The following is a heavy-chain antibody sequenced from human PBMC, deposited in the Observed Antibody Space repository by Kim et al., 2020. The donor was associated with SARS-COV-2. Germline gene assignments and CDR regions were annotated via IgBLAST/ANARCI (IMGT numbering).Heavy chain of an antibody. V-gene: IGHV1-2*04. CDR3: ARELWLNYYYGMDV. CDR2: INPNSGGT. D-gene: IGHD6-19*01. J-gene: IGHJ6*02. Sequence: ASVKVSCKASGYTFTGYYMHWVRQAPGQGLEWMGWINPNSGGTNYAQKFQGWVTMTRDTSISTAYMELSRLRSDDTAVYYCARELWLNYYYGMDVWGQGTTVTVSS. CDR1: GYTFTGYY.